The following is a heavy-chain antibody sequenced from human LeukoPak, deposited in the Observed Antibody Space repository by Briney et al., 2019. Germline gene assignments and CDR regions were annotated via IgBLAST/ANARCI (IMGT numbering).Heavy chain of an antibody. J-gene: IGHJ6*02. CDR2: IYHSGET. Sequence: SETLSLICSVSGGAISKSSYYWGWIRQPPGKGLEWIGSIYHSGETYYNPSLKSRVTIFVDTSRNQFSLKVTSVIAADTAVYYCARQPAAAGTWYYYGMDVWGQGTTVTVSS. D-gene: IGHD6-13*01. CDR3: ARQPAAAGTWYYYGMDV. V-gene: IGHV4-39*01. CDR1: GGAISKSSYY.